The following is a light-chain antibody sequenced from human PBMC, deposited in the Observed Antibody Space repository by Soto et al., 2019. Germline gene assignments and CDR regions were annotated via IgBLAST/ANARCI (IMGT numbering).Light chain of an antibody. CDR3: QVLDSSSEPSYV. V-gene: IGLV3-21*02. CDR2: DDS. Sequence: LTQPPSVSVAPGQTARITCGGNNIGSLSVHWYQQKPGQAPVLVVYDDSDRPSGIPERFSGSNSGNMATMTISRVEAGDEADYYFQVLDSSSEPSYVFGTGTKVTVL. CDR1: NIGSLS. J-gene: IGLJ1*01.